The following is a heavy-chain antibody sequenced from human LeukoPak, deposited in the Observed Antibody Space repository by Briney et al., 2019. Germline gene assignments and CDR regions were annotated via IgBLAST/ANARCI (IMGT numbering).Heavy chain of an antibody. Sequence: PSETLSLTCAVYGGSFSGYYWSWIRQPPGKGLEWIGEINHSGSTNYNPSLKSRVTISVDTSKNQFSLKLSSVTAADTAVYYCAAYYYDSSGYWPGFDPWGQGTLVTVSS. V-gene: IGHV4-34*01. CDR2: INHSGST. CDR1: GGSFSGYY. D-gene: IGHD3-22*01. J-gene: IGHJ5*02. CDR3: AAYYYDSSGYWPGFDP.